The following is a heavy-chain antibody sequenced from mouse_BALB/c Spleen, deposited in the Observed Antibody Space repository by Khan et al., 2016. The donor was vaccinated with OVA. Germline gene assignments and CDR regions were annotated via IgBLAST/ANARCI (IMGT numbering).Heavy chain of an antibody. CDR1: GYSFTGYY. Sequence: LVKTGASVKLSCKASGYSFTGYYMHWVKQSHGKSLERIGYISSYIGATSYNQKFKGKATFTVDTSSSTAYMQFNSLTSEDSAVXDCAISHYYGNHQYAVDYWGQGTSVTVPS. J-gene: IGHJ4*01. CDR2: ISSYIGAT. CDR3: AISHYYGNHQYAVDY. D-gene: IGHD2-1*01. V-gene: IGHV1S34*01.